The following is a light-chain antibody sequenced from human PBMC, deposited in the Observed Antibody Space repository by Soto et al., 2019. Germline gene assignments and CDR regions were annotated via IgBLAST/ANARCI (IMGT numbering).Light chain of an antibody. CDR2: GAS. J-gene: IGKJ4*01. Sequence: DIVVTQSPATLSASPGERATLSCRASRYVAGNLAWYQQKPGQAPRLLIYGASTRATGIPARFSGRGCGTAFTLTISSLQSEDCAVYFCQRYDTGLTFGGGTTVEI. CDR1: RYVAGN. CDR3: QRYDTGLT. V-gene: IGKV3-15*01.